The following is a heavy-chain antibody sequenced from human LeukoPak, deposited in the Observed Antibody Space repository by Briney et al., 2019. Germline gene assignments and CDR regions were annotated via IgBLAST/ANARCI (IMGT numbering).Heavy chain of an antibody. D-gene: IGHD2/OR15-2a*01. CDR2: INPNSGGT. Sequence: ASVKVSCKASGYTFTGYYMHWVRQAPGQGLEWMGWINPNSGGTNYAQKFQGRVTMTRDTSISTAYMELSRLRSDDTAVYYCARSFYAGSNLMYSWGQGTLVTVSS. V-gene: IGHV1-2*02. J-gene: IGHJ4*02. CDR1: GYTFTGYY. CDR3: ARSFYAGSNLMYS.